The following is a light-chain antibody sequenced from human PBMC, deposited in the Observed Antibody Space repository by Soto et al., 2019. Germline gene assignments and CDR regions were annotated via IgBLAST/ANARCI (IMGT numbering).Light chain of an antibody. CDR3: QQYGSSAWT. Sequence: EIVLTQSPVTLSLSPGERATLSCRASQSVSNRYLAWYQQRPGQAPRLLIWGASSKTPGIPDRISGTGSGTDFTLTISRLEPEDVAVYYCQQYGSSAWTFGQGTKVEIK. CDR2: GAS. V-gene: IGKV3-20*01. CDR1: QSVSNRY. J-gene: IGKJ1*01.